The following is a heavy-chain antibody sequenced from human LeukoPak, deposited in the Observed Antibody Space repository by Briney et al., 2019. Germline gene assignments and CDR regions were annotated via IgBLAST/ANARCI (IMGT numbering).Heavy chain of an antibody. Sequence: ASVTVSCKASGYTFTSYAMHWVRQAPGQRLEWMGWINAGNGNTKYSQKFQGRVTITRDTSASTAYMELSSLRSEDTAVYYCATESLFSTGYFDYWGQGTLVTVSS. D-gene: IGHD2-21*01. J-gene: IGHJ4*02. CDR3: ATESLFSTGYFDY. V-gene: IGHV1-3*01. CDR1: GYTFTSYA. CDR2: INAGNGNT.